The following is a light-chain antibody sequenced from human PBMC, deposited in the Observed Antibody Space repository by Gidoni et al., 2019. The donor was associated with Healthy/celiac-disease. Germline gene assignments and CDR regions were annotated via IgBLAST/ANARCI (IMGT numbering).Light chain of an antibody. J-gene: IGKJ4*01. CDR2: GAS. V-gene: IGKV3-20*01. CDR1: QSVSSSY. Sequence: EIVLTQSPVTLSLSPGERATLSCRASQSVSSSYLAWYQQKPGQAPRLLIYGASSRATGIPDRFSGSGSGTDFTLTISRLEPEEFAVYYCQQYGSSPLTFGGGTKVEIK. CDR3: QQYGSSPLT.